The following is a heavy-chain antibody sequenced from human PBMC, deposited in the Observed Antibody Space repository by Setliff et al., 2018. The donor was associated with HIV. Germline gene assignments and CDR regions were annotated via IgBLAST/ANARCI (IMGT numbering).Heavy chain of an antibody. Sequence: PSETLSLTCTVSGGSISSHYWSWIRQPPGKGLEWIGYIYYSGSTNYNPSLRSRVTISVDTSKNQFSLKLSSVTAADTAVYYCARTEDYWGQGTLVTVSS. CDR3: ARTEDY. V-gene: IGHV4-59*11. CDR2: IYYSGST. CDR1: GGSISSHY. J-gene: IGHJ4*02.